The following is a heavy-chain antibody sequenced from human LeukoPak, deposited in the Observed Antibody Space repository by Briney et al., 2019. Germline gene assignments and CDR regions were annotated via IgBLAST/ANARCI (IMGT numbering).Heavy chain of an antibody. V-gene: IGHV3-11*04. J-gene: IGHJ4*02. D-gene: IGHD6-13*01. CDR3: AKMAAPFRSSWYFDY. CDR1: GFTFSDYY. Sequence: GGSLRLSCAASGFTFSDYYMSWIRQAPGKGLEWVSYISSSGSTIYYADSVKGRFTISRDNAKNSLYLQMNSLRAEDTAVYYCAKMAAPFRSSWYFDYWGQGTLVTVSS. CDR2: ISSSGSTI.